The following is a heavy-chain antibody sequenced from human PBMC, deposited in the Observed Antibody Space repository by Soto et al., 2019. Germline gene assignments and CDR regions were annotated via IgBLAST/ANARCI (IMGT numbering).Heavy chain of an antibody. J-gene: IGHJ6*02. D-gene: IGHD3-3*01. CDR1: GYTFTSYA. V-gene: IGHV1-3*04. CDR3: ARDRGITIFGHGMDV. Sequence: ASVKVSCKASGYTFTSYAMHWVRQAPGQRLEWMGWINTGNGNTKYSQKFQGRVTITRDTSATTAYMELSSLRSEDTAVYYCARDRGITIFGHGMDVWGQGTTVTVSS. CDR2: INTGNGNT.